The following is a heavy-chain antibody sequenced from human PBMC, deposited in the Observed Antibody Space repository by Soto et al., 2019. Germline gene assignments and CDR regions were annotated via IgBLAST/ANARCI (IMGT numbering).Heavy chain of an antibody. D-gene: IGHD2-15*01. V-gene: IGHV4-61*01. CDR3: ARDAVDRGYDH. J-gene: IGHJ5*02. CDR1: GGSVSSGSYY. CDR2: IYYSGST. Sequence: SETLSLTCTVSGGSVSSGSYYWSWIRQPPGKGLEWIGYIYYSGSTNYNPSLKSRVTISVDTSKNQFSLKLSSVTAADTAVYYRARDAVDRGYDHWAQGSLVPVS.